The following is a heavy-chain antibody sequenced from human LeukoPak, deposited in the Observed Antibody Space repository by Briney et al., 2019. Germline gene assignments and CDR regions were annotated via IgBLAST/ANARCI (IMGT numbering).Heavy chain of an antibody. V-gene: IGHV1-18*01. Sequence: ASVKVSCKASGYTFTSYGISWVRQAPGQGLEWMGWISAYNGNTNDAQKLQGRVTMTTDTSTSTAYMELRSLRSDDTAVYYCARARKDYGDYIGGYFDYWGQGTLATVSS. D-gene: IGHD4-17*01. CDR2: ISAYNGNT. CDR1: GYTFTSYG. J-gene: IGHJ4*02. CDR3: ARARKDYGDYIGGYFDY.